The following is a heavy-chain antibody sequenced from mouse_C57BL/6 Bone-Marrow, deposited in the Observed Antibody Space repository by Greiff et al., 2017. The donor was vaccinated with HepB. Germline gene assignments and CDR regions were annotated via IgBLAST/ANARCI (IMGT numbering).Heavy chain of an antibody. Sequence: EVQVVESGGGLVQPGGSLSLSCAASGFTFTDYYMSWVRQPPGKALEWLGFIRNKANGYTTEYSASVKGRFTISRDNSQSILYLQMNALRAEDSATYYCARSFYGSSWYFDVWGTGTTVTVSS. CDR2: IRNKANGYTT. V-gene: IGHV7-3*01. CDR1: GFTFTDYY. D-gene: IGHD1-1*01. J-gene: IGHJ1*03. CDR3: ARSFYGSSWYFDV.